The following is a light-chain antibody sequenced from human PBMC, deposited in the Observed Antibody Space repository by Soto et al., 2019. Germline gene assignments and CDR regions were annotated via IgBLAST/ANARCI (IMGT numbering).Light chain of an antibody. Sequence: EIVLTQSPGTLSSSPGERATLSSRASQSVSSSNLAWYQQKPGQAPRPLIYGASSSATGIPDRFSGSGSGSDFTLTISRREPADFAVYYCQQYGSSPNTFGQGTKLEIK. J-gene: IGKJ2*01. V-gene: IGKV3-20*01. CDR3: QQYGSSPNT. CDR1: QSVSSSN. CDR2: GAS.